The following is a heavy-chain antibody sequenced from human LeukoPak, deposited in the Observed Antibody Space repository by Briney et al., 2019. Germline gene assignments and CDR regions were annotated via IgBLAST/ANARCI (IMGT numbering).Heavy chain of an antibody. J-gene: IGHJ3*02. D-gene: IGHD3-22*01. CDR1: GGSIVSYY. Sequence: SETLSLTCTVSGGSIVSYYWSWIRQPPGEGLGWIANIYYSGSTNYNPSLKSRVTISVDTSKNQFSLKLSSVTAADTAVYFCARGPYSYDSSGAFDIWGQGTMVTVSS. CDR2: IYYSGST. CDR3: ARGPYSYDSSGAFDI. V-gene: IGHV4-59*08.